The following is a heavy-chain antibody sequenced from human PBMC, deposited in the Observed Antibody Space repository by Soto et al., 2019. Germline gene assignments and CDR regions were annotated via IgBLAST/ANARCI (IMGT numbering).Heavy chain of an antibody. V-gene: IGHV1-8*01. CDR1: GYTFTSYD. CDR2: MNPNSGNT. D-gene: IGHD2-8*01. CDR3: ASVGGGIVLMVYANSGNWFDT. Sequence: QVQLVQSGAEVKKPGASVKVSCKASGYTFTSYDINWVRQATGQGREWMGWMNPNSGNTGYAEKFQGRVTMTRNTSISTAYMWLSSLRSEDTAVYYCASVGGGIVLMVYANSGNWFDTWGQGTLVTVSS. J-gene: IGHJ5*02.